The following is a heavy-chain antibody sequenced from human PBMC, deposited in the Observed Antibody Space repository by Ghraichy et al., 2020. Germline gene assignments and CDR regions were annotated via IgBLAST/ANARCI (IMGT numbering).Heavy chain of an antibody. CDR1: GFTFSSYS. CDR3: ARARNYYGSGSYYN. D-gene: IGHD3-10*01. J-gene: IGHJ4*02. Sequence: GESLNISCAASGFTFSSYSMNWVRQAPGKGLEWVSSISSSSSYIYYADSVKGRFTISRDNAKNSLYLQMNSLRAEDTAVYYCARARNYYGSGSYYNWGQGTLVTVSS. CDR2: ISSSSSYI. V-gene: IGHV3-21*01.